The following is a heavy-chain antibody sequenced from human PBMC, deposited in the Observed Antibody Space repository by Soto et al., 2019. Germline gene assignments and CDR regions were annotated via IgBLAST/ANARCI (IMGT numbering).Heavy chain of an antibody. D-gene: IGHD2-8*01. J-gene: IGHJ4*02. V-gene: IGHV3-30*18. CDR1: GFTFSSDG. CDR2: ISYDGSNK. CDR3: AKGGHCTNGVCYTKDFDY. Sequence: GGSLRLSCAASGFTFSSDGMHWVRQAPGKGLEWVAVISYDGSNKYYADSVKGRFTISRDNSKNTLYLQMNSLRAEDTAVYYCAKGGHCTNGVCYTKDFDYWGQGTLVTVSS.